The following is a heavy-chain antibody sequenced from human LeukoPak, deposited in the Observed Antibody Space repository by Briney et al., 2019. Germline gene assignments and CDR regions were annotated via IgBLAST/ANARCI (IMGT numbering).Heavy chain of an antibody. CDR3: ARSSDSSGYYYLAFDI. Sequence: SETLSLTCTVSGGSISSYYWSWIRQPPGKGLEWIGEINHSGSTNYNPSLKSRVTISVDTSKNQFSLKLSSVTAADTAVYYCARSSDSSGYYYLAFDIWGQGTMVTVSS. J-gene: IGHJ3*02. V-gene: IGHV4-34*01. D-gene: IGHD3-22*01. CDR2: INHSGST. CDR1: GGSISSYY.